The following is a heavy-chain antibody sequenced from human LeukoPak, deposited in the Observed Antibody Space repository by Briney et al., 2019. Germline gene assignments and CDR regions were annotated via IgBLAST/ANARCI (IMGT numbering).Heavy chain of an antibody. J-gene: IGHJ3*02. Sequence: ASETLSLTCAVSGGSISSSNWWSWVRQPPGKGLEWIGEIYHSGSTNYNPSLKSRVTISVDTSKNQFSLKLSSVTAADTAVYYCAKKRWLGAFDIWGQGTMVTVSS. V-gene: IGHV4-4*02. CDR3: AKKRWLGAFDI. CDR1: GGSISSSNW. D-gene: IGHD3-22*01. CDR2: IYHSGST.